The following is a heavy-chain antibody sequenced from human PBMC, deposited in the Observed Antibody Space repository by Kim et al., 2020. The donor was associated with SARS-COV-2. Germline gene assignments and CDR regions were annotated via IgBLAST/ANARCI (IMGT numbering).Heavy chain of an antibody. CDR3: TSTGDNWNYEEDY. CDR1: GYSFTSYW. Sequence: GESLKISCKGSGYSFTSYWIGWVRQMPGKGLEWMGIIYPGDSDTRYSPSFQGQVTISADKSISTAYLQWSSLKASDTAMYYCTSTGDNWNYEEDYWGQGTLVTVSS. D-gene: IGHD1-7*01. V-gene: IGHV5-51*01. J-gene: IGHJ4*02. CDR2: IYPGDSDT.